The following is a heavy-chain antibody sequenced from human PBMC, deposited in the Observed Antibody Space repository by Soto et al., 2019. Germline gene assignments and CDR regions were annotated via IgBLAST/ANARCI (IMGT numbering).Heavy chain of an antibody. Sequence: QVQLVESGGGVVQPGRSLRLSCAASGFTFSSYAMHWVRQAPGKGLEWVAVISYDGSNKYYADSVKGRFTISRDSSKNTLFLQMNSLTAEDTAVYYCARRTVVSLFDYWGQGTLGAVSS. D-gene: IGHD2-15*01. V-gene: IGHV3-30-3*01. CDR2: ISYDGSNK. CDR3: ARRTVVSLFDY. CDR1: GFTFSSYA. J-gene: IGHJ4*02.